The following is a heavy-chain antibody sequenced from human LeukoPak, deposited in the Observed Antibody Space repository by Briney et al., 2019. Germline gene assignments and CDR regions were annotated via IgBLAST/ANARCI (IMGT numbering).Heavy chain of an antibody. V-gene: IGHV3-9*01. CDR3: ATYYSGWYGN. Sequence: PGRSLRLSCAASGFAFDDFAMHWVRQAPGKGLEWVSGISWNSGSIGYADSVKGRFTISRDNAKNSLCLQMNSLRAEDTALYYCATYYSGWYGNWGQGTLVTVSS. J-gene: IGHJ4*02. CDR2: ISWNSGSI. D-gene: IGHD6-19*01. CDR1: GFAFDDFA.